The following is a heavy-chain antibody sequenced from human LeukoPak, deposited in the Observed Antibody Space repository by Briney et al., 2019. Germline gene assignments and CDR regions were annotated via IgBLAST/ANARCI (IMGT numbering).Heavy chain of an antibody. CDR3: ARGRYMDV. CDR1: GYIFIDYE. J-gene: IGHJ6*03. CDR2: MNPKSGDT. Sequence: ASVKVSCKASGYIFIDYEINWVRQATGQGLEGMGWMNPKSGDTSYEQKFQGRVTITRDSSISTVYMELSSLRSEDTALCYCARGRYMDVWGKGTTVTVSS. V-gene: IGHV1-8*03.